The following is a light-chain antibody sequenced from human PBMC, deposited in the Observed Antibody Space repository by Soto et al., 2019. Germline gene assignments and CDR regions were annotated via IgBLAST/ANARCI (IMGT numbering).Light chain of an antibody. CDR1: QSISTY. Sequence: DIQMTQSPSSLSASVGDRVTITCRASQSISTYLSWYQQRPGKAPKLLIYAAYFLQSGVPSRFSGSGSATDFTLTINSLQPEDFATYYCQQSYSALYTFGQRTSLEIK. CDR3: QQSYSALYT. V-gene: IGKV1-39*01. CDR2: AAY. J-gene: IGKJ2*01.